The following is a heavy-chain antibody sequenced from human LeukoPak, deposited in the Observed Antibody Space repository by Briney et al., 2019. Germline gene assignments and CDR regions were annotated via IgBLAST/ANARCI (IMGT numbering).Heavy chain of an antibody. J-gene: IGHJ5*02. CDR2: IYYSGST. CDR1: GGSISSGGYY. CDR3: ARGRSGYDFSRNWFDP. D-gene: IGHD5-12*01. V-gene: IGHV4-31*03. Sequence: SQTLSLTCTVSGGSISSGGYYWSWIRQHPGKGLEWIGYIYYSGSTYYNPSLKSRVTISVDTSKNQFSLKLSSVTAADTAVYYCARGRSGYDFSRNWFDPLGPGNPGHRLL.